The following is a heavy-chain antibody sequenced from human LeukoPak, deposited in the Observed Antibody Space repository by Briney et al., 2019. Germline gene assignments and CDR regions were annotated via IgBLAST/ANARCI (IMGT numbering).Heavy chain of an antibody. CDR3: ARDLGEPDCSGGSCHIDY. J-gene: IGHJ4*02. V-gene: IGHV1-2*02. CDR2: IYTNSGGT. D-gene: IGHD2-15*01. Sequence: ASEKVSRKASGYTFTGNYMHLGRQAPGQGLEWMGWIYTNSGGTNYAQKFQGKVTMTRDTSISTAYMELSMLRSDETAVYYGARDLGEPDCSGGSCHIDYWGQGTLVTVSS. CDR1: GYTFTGNY.